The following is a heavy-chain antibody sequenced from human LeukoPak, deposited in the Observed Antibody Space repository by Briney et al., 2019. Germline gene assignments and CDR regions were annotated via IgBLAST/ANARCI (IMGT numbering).Heavy chain of an antibody. CDR1: GYAITSGGFS. D-gene: IGHD3-10*01. CDR2: IYDRGPA. J-gene: IGHJ5*01. CDR3: ARSRQASGLFNS. Sequence: SETLSLTCTVSGYAITSGGFSWNWIRQSPGKGLEWIGCIYDRGPAYYNPSLKSRFTISVDRPKNQFFLNVTSLTAADTAVYFCARSRQASGLFNSWGQGTLVTVSS. V-gene: IGHV4-30-2*06.